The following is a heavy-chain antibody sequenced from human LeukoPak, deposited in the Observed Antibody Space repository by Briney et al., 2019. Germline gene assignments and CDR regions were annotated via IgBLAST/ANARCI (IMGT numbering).Heavy chain of an antibody. V-gene: IGHV1-2*04. CDR2: INPNSGGT. Sequence: ASVKVSCKASGYTFTGYYMHWVRQAPGQGLEWMGWINPNSGGTNYAQKFQGWVTMTRNTSISAAYMELSSLRSEDTAVYYCARLWFGGIDYYYGMDVWGQGTTVTVSS. D-gene: IGHD3-10*01. J-gene: IGHJ6*02. CDR1: GYTFTGYY. CDR3: ARLWFGGIDYYYGMDV.